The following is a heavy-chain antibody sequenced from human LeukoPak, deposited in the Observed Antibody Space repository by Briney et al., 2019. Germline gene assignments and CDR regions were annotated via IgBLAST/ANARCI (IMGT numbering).Heavy chain of an antibody. CDR3: ARDAHGFNAFDI. CDR2: IYYSGST. J-gene: IGHJ3*02. D-gene: IGHD4-17*01. V-gene: IGHV4-31*03. Sequence: SQTLSLTCTVSGGSISSGGYYWSWIRQHPGKGLEWIGYIYYSGSTYYNPSLKSRVTISVDTSKNQFSLKLSSVTAADTAVYYCARDAHGFNAFDIWGQGTMVTVSS. CDR1: GGSISSGGYY.